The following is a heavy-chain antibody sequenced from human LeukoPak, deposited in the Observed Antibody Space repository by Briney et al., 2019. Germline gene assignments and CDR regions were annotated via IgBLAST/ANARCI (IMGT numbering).Heavy chain of an antibody. CDR1: GGSISSSNW. J-gene: IGHJ2*01. V-gene: IGHV4-4*02. D-gene: IGHD2-21*02. Sequence: SETLSLTCAVSGGSISSSNWWSWVRQPPGEGLEWIGEIYHTGSTNYNPSLKSRVSISVDKSKNQFSLKLSSVTAADTAVYYCARCDCDRETGFDLWGRGTLVTVSS. CDR2: IYHTGST. CDR3: ARCDCDRETGFDL.